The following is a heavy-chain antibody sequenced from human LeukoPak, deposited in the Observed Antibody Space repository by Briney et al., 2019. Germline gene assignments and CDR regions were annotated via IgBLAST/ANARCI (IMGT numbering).Heavy chain of an antibody. V-gene: IGHV3-23*01. Sequence: GGSLRLSCAVSGFTFSSSYMNWVRQAPGKGLEWVSAISGSGGSTYYADSVKGRFTISRDNSKNTLYLQMNSLRAEDTAVYYCAKRRGLELLYYYYMDVWGKGTTVTVSS. CDR1: GFTFSSSY. D-gene: IGHD1-7*01. CDR3: AKRRGLELLYYYYMDV. J-gene: IGHJ6*03. CDR2: ISGSGGST.